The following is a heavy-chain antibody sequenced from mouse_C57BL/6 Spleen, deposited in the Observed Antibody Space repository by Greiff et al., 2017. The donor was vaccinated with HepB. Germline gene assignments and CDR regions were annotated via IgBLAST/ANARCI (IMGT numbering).Heavy chain of an antibody. CDR2: IYPGDGDT. V-gene: IGHV1-82*01. D-gene: IGHD1-1*01. J-gene: IGHJ4*01. CDR3: ARGYYYGSSYYAMDY. CDR1: GYAFSSSW. Sequence: VQRVESGPELVKPGASVKISCKASGYAFSSSWMNWVKQRPGKGLEWIGRIYPGDGDTNYNGKFKGKATLTADKSSSTAYMQLSSLTSEDSAVYFCARGYYYGSSYYAMDYWGQGTSVTVSS.